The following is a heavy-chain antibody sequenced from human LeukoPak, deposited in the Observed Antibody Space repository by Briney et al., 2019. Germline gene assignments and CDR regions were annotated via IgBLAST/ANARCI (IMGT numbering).Heavy chain of an antibody. J-gene: IGHJ4*02. CDR2: LYTGGGT. Sequence: GSLRLSCAVSGFSVRTTYMSWVRQSPGKGLEWVSVLYTGGGTDHADSVKGRLTISRDNSKNTLSLQMNSLRVEDTAIYYCTRSGYRHPYHFDSWGQGTLVTVSS. D-gene: IGHD3-22*01. CDR3: TRSGYRHPYHFDS. V-gene: IGHV3-53*01. CDR1: GFSVRTTY.